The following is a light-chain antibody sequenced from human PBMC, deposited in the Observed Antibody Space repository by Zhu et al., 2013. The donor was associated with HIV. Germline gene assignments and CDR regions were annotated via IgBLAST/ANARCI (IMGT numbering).Light chain of an antibody. CDR2: GAS. CDR3: QQYLTSPCS. V-gene: IGKV3-20*01. CDR1: QTITSGS. J-gene: IGKJ2*04. Sequence: EIVLTQSPGTLSLSPGEGVTLSCRASQTITSGSLAWYQHKPGRPPRLLIFGASSRATGVPDRFSGRGSGTEFTLTIGSLEPEDFAVYSCQQYLTSPCSFGQGTRLEIK.